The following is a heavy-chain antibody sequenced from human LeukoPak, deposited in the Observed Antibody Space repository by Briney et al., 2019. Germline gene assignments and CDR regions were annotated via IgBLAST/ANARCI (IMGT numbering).Heavy chain of an antibody. CDR2: IYYSGST. Sequence: SETLSLTCTVSGGSISCSSYYWGWIRQPPGKGLEWIGSIYYSGSTYYNPSLKSRVTISVDTSKNQSSLKLSSVTAADTAVYYCARLVVGATEVDYWGQGTLVTVSS. D-gene: IGHD1-26*01. CDR1: GGSISCSSYY. CDR3: ARLVVGATEVDY. J-gene: IGHJ4*02. V-gene: IGHV4-39*01.